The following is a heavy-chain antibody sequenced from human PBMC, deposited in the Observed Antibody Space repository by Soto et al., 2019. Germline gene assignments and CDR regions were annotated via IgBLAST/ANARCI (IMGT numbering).Heavy chain of an antibody. CDR2: INPHDGST. J-gene: IGHJ3*02. CDR3: ARVAEWLQGAGYDAFDI. D-gene: IGHD6-19*01. V-gene: IGHV1-46*01. CDR1: GYTFTSYC. Sequence: ASVKVSCKASGYTFTSYCMHWVRQAPGQGLEWMGIINPHDGSTSYAQKFQGRVTMTTDTSTSTAYMELRSLRSDDTAVYYFARVAEWLQGAGYDAFDIWGQGKMVTVSS.